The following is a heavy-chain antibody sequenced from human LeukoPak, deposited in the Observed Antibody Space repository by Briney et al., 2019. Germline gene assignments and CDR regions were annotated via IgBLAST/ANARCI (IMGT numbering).Heavy chain of an antibody. J-gene: IGHJ3*02. CDR3: ASLGVAAANDAFDI. CDR1: GYAFTGYY. CDR2: INPNSGGT. Sequence: ASVKVSCKASGYAFTGYYMHWVRQAPGQGLEWMGWINPNSGGTNYAQKFQGRVTMTRDTSISTAYMELSRLRSDDTAVYYCASLGVAAANDAFDIWGQGTMVTVSS. D-gene: IGHD2-2*01. V-gene: IGHV1-2*02.